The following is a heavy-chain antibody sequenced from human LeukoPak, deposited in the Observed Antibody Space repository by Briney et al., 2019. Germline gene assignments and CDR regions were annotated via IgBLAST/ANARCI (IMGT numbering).Heavy chain of an antibody. J-gene: IGHJ6*03. D-gene: IGHD1-26*01. CDR3: ARREGRYYYYMDV. Sequence: GGSLRLSCAASGFTFSSYSMNWVRQAPGKGLEWVSSISSSSSYIYYADSVKGRFTISRDNAKNSLYLQMNSLRAEDTAVYYCARREGRYYYYMDVWGKGTTVTISS. V-gene: IGHV3-21*01. CDR1: GFTFSSYS. CDR2: ISSSSSYI.